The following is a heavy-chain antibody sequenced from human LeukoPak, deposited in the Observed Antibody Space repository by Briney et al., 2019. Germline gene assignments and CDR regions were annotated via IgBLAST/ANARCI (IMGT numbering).Heavy chain of an antibody. D-gene: IGHD5-18*01. J-gene: IGHJ4*02. CDR2: ISYDGSNK. Sequence: GGSLRLFCAASGFTFSSYAMHWVRQAPGKGLEWVAVISYDGSNKYYADSVKGRFTISRDNSKNTLYLQMNSLRAEDTAVYYCARAEGVGYSYGTIDYWGQGTLVTVSS. CDR1: GFTFSSYA. V-gene: IGHV3-30-3*01. CDR3: ARAEGVGYSYGTIDY.